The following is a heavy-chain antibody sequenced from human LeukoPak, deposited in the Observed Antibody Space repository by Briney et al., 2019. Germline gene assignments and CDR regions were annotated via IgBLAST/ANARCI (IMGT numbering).Heavy chain of an antibody. CDR2: IYYSGST. J-gene: IGHJ4*02. Sequence: SETLSLTCTVSGGSISNYFWSWIRQPPGKGLEWIGYIYYSGSTSYNPSLKSRVTISVDTSKNQFSLKLSSVTAADTAVYYCARASASGSYFFWGQGTLVTVSS. CDR1: GGSISNYF. V-gene: IGHV4-59*01. D-gene: IGHD1-26*01. CDR3: ARASASGSYFF.